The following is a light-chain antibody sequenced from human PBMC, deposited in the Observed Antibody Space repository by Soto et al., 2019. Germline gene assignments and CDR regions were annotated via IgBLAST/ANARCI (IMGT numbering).Light chain of an antibody. J-gene: IGKJ2*01. CDR2: GAS. V-gene: IGKV3-20*01. Sequence: ENVLTQSPGTLSLSPGDTATLSCRASQTIFNSYLPWYQQKPGQAPRLLIYGASSRATGIPDRFSGGGSGTDFTLTITRLEPEDFEFYYCQQYGSSYTFGQGNKLDMK. CDR1: QTIFNSY. CDR3: QQYGSSYT.